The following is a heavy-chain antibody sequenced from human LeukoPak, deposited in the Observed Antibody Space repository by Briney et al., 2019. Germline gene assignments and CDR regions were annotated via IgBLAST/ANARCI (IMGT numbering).Heavy chain of an antibody. J-gene: IGHJ4*02. CDR3: ARSHTGTYLFDY. D-gene: IGHD1-26*01. Sequence: PGGSLRLSCGASGFTFSSYWMHWVRQAPGKGLVWVSRINTDGSSTNCADSVKGRFTISRDNAKNTLHLQMNSLRAEDTAVYYCARSHTGTYLFDYWGQGTLVTVSS. CDR1: GFTFSSYW. CDR2: INTDGSST. V-gene: IGHV3-74*01.